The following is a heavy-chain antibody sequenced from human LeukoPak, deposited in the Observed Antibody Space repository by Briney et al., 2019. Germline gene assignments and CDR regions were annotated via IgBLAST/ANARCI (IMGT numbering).Heavy chain of an antibody. J-gene: IGHJ4*02. CDR2: INPSGGST. V-gene: IGHV1-46*01. Sequence: GASVKVSCKASGYTLTSYYMHWVRQAPGQGLEWMRIINPSGGSTSYAQKFQGRVTMTRDMSTSTVYMELSSLRSEDTAVYYCARGDYYDSSGYYGLDYWGQGTLVTVSS. CDR1: GYTLTSYY. CDR3: ARGDYYDSSGYYGLDY. D-gene: IGHD3-22*01.